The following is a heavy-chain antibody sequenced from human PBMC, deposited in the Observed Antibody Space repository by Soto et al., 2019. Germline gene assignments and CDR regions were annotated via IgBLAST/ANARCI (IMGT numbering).Heavy chain of an antibody. J-gene: IGHJ5*02. CDR1: GFTFSSYS. CDR3: ARESAALNWFDP. Sequence: EVQLVESGGGLVQPGGSLRLSCAASGFTFSSYSMNWVRQAPGKGLEWVSYISSSSTIYYEDSVKGRFTISRDNAKNSLYLQMNSLRDEDTAVYYCARESAALNWFDPWGQGTLVTVSS. CDR2: ISSSSTI. D-gene: IGHD2-2*01. V-gene: IGHV3-48*02.